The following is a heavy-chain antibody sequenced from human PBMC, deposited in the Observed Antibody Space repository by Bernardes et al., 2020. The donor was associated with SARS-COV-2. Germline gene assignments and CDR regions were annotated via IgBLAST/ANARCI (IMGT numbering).Heavy chain of an antibody. Sequence: GGSLRLSCAASGFTFDDYAMHWVRQAPGKGLEWVSGISWNSGSIGYADSVKGRFTISRDNAKNSLYLQMNSLRAEDTALYYCAKGLEGEYYFDYWGQGTLVTVSS. CDR3: AKGLEGEYYFDY. CDR2: ISWNSGSI. J-gene: IGHJ4*02. V-gene: IGHV3-9*01. CDR1: GFTFDDYA.